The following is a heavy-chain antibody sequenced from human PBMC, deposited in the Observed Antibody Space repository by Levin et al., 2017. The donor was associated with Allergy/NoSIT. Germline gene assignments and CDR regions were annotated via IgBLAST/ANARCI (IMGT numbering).Heavy chain of an antibody. D-gene: IGHD5-18*01. V-gene: IGHV1-69*13. CDR3: ARVAIQLTNAHYFDY. CDR2: IIPIFGTA. J-gene: IGHJ4*02. Sequence: ASVKVSCKASGGTFSSYAISWVRQAPGQGLEWMGGIIPIFGTANYAQKFQGRVTITADESTSTAYMELSSLRSEDTAVYYCARVAIQLTNAHYFDYWGQGTLVTVSS. CDR1: GGTFSSYA.